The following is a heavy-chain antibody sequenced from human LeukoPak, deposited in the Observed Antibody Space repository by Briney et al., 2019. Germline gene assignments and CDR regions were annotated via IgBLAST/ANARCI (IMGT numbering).Heavy chain of an antibody. D-gene: IGHD2-21*01. V-gene: IGHV3-11*04. J-gene: IGHJ3*02. Sequence: PGGSLRLSCAASGFTFSIYYMGWVRQALRQGLEWVSYPTHTGSPRYYADSVKGAFTISRETATNSQCLQMISLSVDDTDVSYCARERRGWAADSGPDGFDIWGQGTMVTVS. CDR2: PTHTGSPR. CDR3: ARERRGWAADSGPDGFDI. CDR1: GFTFSIYY.